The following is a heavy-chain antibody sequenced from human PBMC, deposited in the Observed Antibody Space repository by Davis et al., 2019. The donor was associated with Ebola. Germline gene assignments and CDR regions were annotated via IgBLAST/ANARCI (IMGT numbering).Heavy chain of an antibody. V-gene: IGHV3-21*04. CDR2: ISSSSSYI. J-gene: IGHJ4*02. CDR1: GFTFSSYS. D-gene: IGHD3-3*01. Sequence: GGSLRFSCAASGFTFSSYSMNWVRQAPGKGLEWVSSISSSSSYIYYADSVKGRFTISRANAKSSLYLQMNSLRAEDTAVYYCTRAAFGSYYFDYWGQGTLVTVSS. CDR3: TRAAFGSYYFDY.